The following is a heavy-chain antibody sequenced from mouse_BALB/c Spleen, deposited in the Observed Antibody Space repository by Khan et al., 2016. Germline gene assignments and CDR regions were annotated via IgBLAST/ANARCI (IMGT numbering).Heavy chain of an antibody. CDR2: ISPGNGDI. CDR3: KTSYCNPFDY. Sequence: QVQLQQSDTELVKPGASVKISCKASGYTFTDHAIHWVKQRPEQGLEWIGYISPGNGDIKYNEKFKGKDTLTADKSYSTAYMQLNSLTSEDSAVYFCKTSYCNPFDYCGLVTTLTVSS. CDR1: GYTFTDHA. D-gene: IGHD2-1*01. V-gene: IGHV1S53*03. J-gene: IGHJ2*01.